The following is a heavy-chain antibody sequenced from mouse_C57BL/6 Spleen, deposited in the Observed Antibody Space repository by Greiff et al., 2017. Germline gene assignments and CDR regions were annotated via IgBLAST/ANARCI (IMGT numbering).Heavy chain of an antibody. D-gene: IGHD2-5*01. CDR2: IYPSDSDP. Sequence: QVQLQQPGAELVRPGSSVKLSCKASGYTFTSYWMAWVQQRPGQGLEWIGNIYPSDSDPHYNQKFKDKATLTVDKSSSTAYMQLSSLTSEDSAVYYWAKVGYSNSSYWGQGTLVTVSA. V-gene: IGHV1-61*01. CDR3: AKVGYSNSSY. CDR1: GYTFTSYW. J-gene: IGHJ3*01.